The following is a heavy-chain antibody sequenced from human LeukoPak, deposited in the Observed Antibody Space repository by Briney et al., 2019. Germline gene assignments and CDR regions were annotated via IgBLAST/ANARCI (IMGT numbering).Heavy chain of an antibody. V-gene: IGHV3-7*01. Sequence: GGSLRLSCEASGFTFSSYWMSWVRQAPGKGLEWVANIKQDGSEKYYVDSVKGRFTISRDNAKNSLYLQMNSLRAEDTAIYFCAREDDWNYEDYWGQGTLVTVSS. CDR2: IKQDGSEK. D-gene: IGHD1-7*01. CDR1: GFTFSSYW. J-gene: IGHJ4*02. CDR3: AREDDWNYEDY.